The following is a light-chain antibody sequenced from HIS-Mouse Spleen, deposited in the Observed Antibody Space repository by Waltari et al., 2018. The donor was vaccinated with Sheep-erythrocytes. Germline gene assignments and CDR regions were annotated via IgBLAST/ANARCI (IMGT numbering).Light chain of an antibody. CDR1: SSAVGGSHY. Sequence: QSALTQPRSVSGSPGQSVTISCTGTSSAVGGSHYVSWYQQHPGKAPKLMIYDVSKRPSGVPDRFSGSKSGNTASLTISGLQAEDEADYYCCSYAGSYNHVFATGTKVTVL. CDR2: DVS. CDR3: CSYAGSYNHV. V-gene: IGLV2-11*01. J-gene: IGLJ1*01.